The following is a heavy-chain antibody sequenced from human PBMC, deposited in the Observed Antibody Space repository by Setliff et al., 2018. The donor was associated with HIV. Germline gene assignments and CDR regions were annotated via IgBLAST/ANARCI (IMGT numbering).Heavy chain of an antibody. CDR1: EGYITGYY. V-gene: IGHV3-11*03. J-gene: IGHJ3*01. CDR2: ISSSSSII. CDR3: AKPTSGLYPRSFDL. D-gene: IGHD1-26*01. Sequence: LSLTCTVSEGYITGYYWGWVRQSPGKGLEWISYISSSSSIINYSDSVKGRFTISRDDSRDMLFLQMNSLIPEDTAIYYCAKPTSGLYPRSFDLWGQGTKVTVSS.